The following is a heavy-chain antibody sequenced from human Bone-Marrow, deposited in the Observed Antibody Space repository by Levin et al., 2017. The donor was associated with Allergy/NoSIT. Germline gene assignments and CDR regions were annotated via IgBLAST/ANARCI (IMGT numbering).Heavy chain of an antibody. V-gene: IGHV1-2*06. CDR1: GYNFSGYY. CDR2: LNPNSGGT. Sequence: ASVKVSCKSSGYNFSGYYIHWVRQAPGQGLEWMGRLNPNSGGTNYAENFQGRVSMTRDTSISTAYMELRRLKSDDTAMYYCTRDDQPHYDILTVENGGGRFDFWGQGTLVTVSS. J-gene: IGHJ4*02. CDR3: TRDDQPHYDILTVENGGGRFDF. D-gene: IGHD3-9*01.